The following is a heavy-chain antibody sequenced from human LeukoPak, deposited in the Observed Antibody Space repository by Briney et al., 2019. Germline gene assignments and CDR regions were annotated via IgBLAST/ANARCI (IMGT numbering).Heavy chain of an antibody. Sequence: GGSLRLSCAGSGFALYDYYMTWIRQAPGKGLEWLSYIGGRSDSIYYADSVEGRFTISRDNAKNSLSLEMSGLRADDTAVYYCARGSRSYYDDSGPSEFWGQGTPVIVSS. D-gene: IGHD3-22*01. CDR3: ARGSRSYYDDSGPSEF. CDR2: IGGRSDSI. V-gene: IGHV3-11*04. J-gene: IGHJ4*02. CDR1: GFALYDYY.